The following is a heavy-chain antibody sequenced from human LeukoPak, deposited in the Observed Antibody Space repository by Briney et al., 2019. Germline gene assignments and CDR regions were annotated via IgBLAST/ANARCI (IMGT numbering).Heavy chain of an antibody. Sequence: GGSLRLPCAASGFTVSSNYMSWVRQAPGKGLEWVSVIYSGGKTYHADSVKGRFTISRDNSKNTLYLQMSSLRAEDTAVYYCTTDRAYFDYWGQGTLVTVSS. D-gene: IGHD3-10*01. CDR2: IYSGGKT. CDR3: TTDRAYFDY. V-gene: IGHV3-66*01. J-gene: IGHJ4*02. CDR1: GFTVSSNY.